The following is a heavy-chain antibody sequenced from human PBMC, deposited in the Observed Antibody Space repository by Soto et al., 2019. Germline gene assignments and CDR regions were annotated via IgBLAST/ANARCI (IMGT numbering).Heavy chain of an antibody. J-gene: IGHJ4*02. Sequence: GGSLRLSCAASGFTFSSYGMHWVRQAPGKGLEWVAVISYDGSNKYYADSVKGRFNISRDNSKNTLYLQMNSLRAEDTAVYYCAKETGGVWDPTRGYYFDYWGQGTLVTVSS. V-gene: IGHV3-30*18. CDR3: AKETGGVWDPTRGYYFDY. CDR2: ISYDGSNK. D-gene: IGHD3-16*01. CDR1: GFTFSSYG.